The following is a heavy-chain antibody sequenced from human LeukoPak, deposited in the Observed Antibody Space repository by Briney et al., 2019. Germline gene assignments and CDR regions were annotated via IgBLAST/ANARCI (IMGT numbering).Heavy chain of an antibody. V-gene: IGHV6-1*01. CDR2: TYYRSKLYN. D-gene: IGHD3-16*01. CDR3: ARTLTFSGYFQH. Sequence: SQTLSLTCALSGDSVSSNSAAWNWIRQSPSRGLEWLGRTYYRSKLYNDYAVSVKSRITINQDTSKNQFSLQLNSVTPEDTAVYYCARTLTFSGYFQHWGQGTLVTVSS. CDR1: GDSVSSNSAA. J-gene: IGHJ1*01.